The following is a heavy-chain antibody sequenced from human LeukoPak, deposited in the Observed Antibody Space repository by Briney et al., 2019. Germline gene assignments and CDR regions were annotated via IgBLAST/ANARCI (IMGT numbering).Heavy chain of an antibody. Sequence: KPSQTLSLTCAISGDSVSSNSAAWNWIRQSPSRGLEWLGRTYYRSKWYNDYAVSVKSRITINPDTSKNQFSLQLNSVTPEDTAVYYCARSPIAARPYYYYYYMDVWGKGTTVTVSS. J-gene: IGHJ6*03. V-gene: IGHV6-1*01. CDR2: TYYRSKWYN. D-gene: IGHD6-6*01. CDR3: ARSPIAARPYYYYYYMDV. CDR1: GDSVSSNSAA.